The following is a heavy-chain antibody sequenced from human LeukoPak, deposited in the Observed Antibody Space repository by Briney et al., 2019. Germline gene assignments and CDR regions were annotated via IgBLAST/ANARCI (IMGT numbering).Heavy chain of an antibody. V-gene: IGHV1-2*02. Sequence: ASVKDSCKASGYTFTGYYMHWVRQAPGQGLEWMGWISPNSGDTNYAQKFQGRVTMTRDTSISAAYMELSRLRSDDTAVYYCARGDVYFDYWGQGTLVTVSS. CDR2: ISPNSGDT. CDR3: ARGDVYFDY. J-gene: IGHJ4*02. CDR1: GYTFTGYY.